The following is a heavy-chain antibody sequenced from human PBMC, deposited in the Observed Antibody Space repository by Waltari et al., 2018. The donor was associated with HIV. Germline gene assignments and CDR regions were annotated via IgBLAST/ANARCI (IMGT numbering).Heavy chain of an antibody. J-gene: IGHJ4*02. CDR1: GDACPDYY. D-gene: IGHD6-13*01. Sequence: VQLAQSGTEEKTPGASAKGSGKASGDACPDYYINWERQAPGQGLEWMGRINPNSGGTIYAQKFQGRFTMTRDTSINTAYMELSRLRYDETAVYCCARARQQVEYSFDYWGQSTLVTVSS. V-gene: IGHV1-2*06. CDR3: ARARQQVEYSFDY. CDR2: INPNSGGT.